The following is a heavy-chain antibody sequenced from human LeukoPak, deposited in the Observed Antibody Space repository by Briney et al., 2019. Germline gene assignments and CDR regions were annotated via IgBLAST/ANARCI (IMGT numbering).Heavy chain of an antibody. J-gene: IGHJ5*02. CDR3: ARDSYVDSEAVRWFDP. V-gene: IGHV3-66*01. D-gene: IGHD4-17*01. CDR2: IYRGGPT. CDR1: GLTVSSNY. Sequence: GGSLRLSYAASGLTVSSNYMSWVRQAPGKGLEWVSAIYRGGPTYYADSVKGRFTISRDNSKNTLYLQTNSLRAEDTAVYYCARDSYVDSEAVRWFDPWGQGTLVTVSS.